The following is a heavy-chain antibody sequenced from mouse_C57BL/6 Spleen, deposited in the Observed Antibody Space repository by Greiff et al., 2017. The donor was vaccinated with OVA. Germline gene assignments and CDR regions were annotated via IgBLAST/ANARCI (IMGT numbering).Heavy chain of an antibody. CDR2: IYPSDSET. J-gene: IGHJ4*01. CDR1: GYTFTSYW. CDR3: ASSDYDDYAMDY. Sequence: QVQLKQPGAELVRPGSSVKLSCKASGYTFTSYWMDWVKQRPGQGLEWIGNIYPSDSETHYNQKFKDKATLTVDKSSSTAYMQLSSLASEDSAVYYGASSDYDDYAMDYWGQGTSVTVSS. V-gene: IGHV1-61*01. D-gene: IGHD2-4*01.